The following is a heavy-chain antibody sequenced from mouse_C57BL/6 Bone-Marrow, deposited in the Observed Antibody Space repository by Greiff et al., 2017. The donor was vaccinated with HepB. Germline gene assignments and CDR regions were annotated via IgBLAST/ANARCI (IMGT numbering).Heavy chain of an antibody. V-gene: IGHV1-54*01. Sequence: QVQLKESGAELVRPGTSVKVSCKASGYAFTNYLIEWVKQRPGQGLEWIGVINPGSGGTNYNEKLKGKATLTADKSSSTAYMQLSSLTSEDSSVYFCARIYYGNFYWYFDVWGTGTTVTVSS. J-gene: IGHJ1*03. CDR1: GYAFTNYL. D-gene: IGHD2-1*01. CDR2: INPGSGGT. CDR3: ARIYYGNFYWYFDV.